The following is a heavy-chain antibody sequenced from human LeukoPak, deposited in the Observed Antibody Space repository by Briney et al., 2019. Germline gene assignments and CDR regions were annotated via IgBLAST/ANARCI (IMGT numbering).Heavy chain of an antibody. Sequence: ASVEVSCKASGGTFSSYAISWVRQAPGQGLEWMGGIIPIFGTANYAQKFQGRVTITADESTSTAYMELSSLRSEDTAVYYCARDLGLADNWFDPWGQGTLVTVSS. CDR1: GGTFSSYA. CDR2: IIPIFGTA. J-gene: IGHJ5*02. CDR3: ARDLGLADNWFDP. V-gene: IGHV1-69*13. D-gene: IGHD3/OR15-3a*01.